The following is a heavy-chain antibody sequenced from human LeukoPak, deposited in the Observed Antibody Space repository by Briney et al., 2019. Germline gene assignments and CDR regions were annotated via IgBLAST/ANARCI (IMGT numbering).Heavy chain of an antibody. CDR1: GYTFRSFG. V-gene: IGHV1-46*01. Sequence: ASVKVSCKASGYTFRSFGISWVRQAPGQGLEWMGIINPSGGSTSYAQKFQGRVTMTRNTSISTAYMELSSLRSEDTAVYYCARRSGIAVAGAFDYWGQGTLVTVSS. J-gene: IGHJ4*02. CDR3: ARRSGIAVAGAFDY. CDR2: INPSGGST. D-gene: IGHD6-19*01.